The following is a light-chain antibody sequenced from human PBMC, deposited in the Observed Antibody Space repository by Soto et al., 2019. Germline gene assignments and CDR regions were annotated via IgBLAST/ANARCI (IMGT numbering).Light chain of an antibody. V-gene: IGKV3-20*01. CDR1: QGLSDRY. J-gene: IGKJ2*01. CDR2: GAS. CDR3: QQYSTSLYT. Sequence: EIVLTQSQGILSLLPGEGASLFCRASQGLSDRYLSWYQHKPGQSPRLLIYGASTRVPGTPDRFSGSGSGTDYILTITRLEPEDFAVYYCQQYSTSLYTFGQGTRLEIK.